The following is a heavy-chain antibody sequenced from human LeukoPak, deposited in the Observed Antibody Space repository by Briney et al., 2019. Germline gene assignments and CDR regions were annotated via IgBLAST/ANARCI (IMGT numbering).Heavy chain of an antibody. CDR3: ARDPHNVAANWFDP. J-gene: IGHJ5*02. Sequence: GGSLRLSCAASGFTFSSYSMHWVRQAPGKGLEWVSYISSSSSTIYYADSVKGRFTISRDNAKNSLYLQMNSLRAEDTAVYYCARDPHNVAANWFDPWGQGALVTVSS. CDR2: ISSSSSTI. V-gene: IGHV3-48*01. D-gene: IGHD6-13*01. CDR1: GFTFSSYS.